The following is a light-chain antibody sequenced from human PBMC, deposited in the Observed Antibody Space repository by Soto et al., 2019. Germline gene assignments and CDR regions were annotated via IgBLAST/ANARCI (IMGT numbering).Light chain of an antibody. V-gene: IGKV3-15*01. J-gene: IGKJ1*01. CDR1: QSVSST. CDR2: GAS. CDR3: QQYYNWPRT. Sequence: EIVMPQSPAPLSVSPGERATLSCMASQSVSSTLAWYQQKPGQAPRLLIYGASTRATDIPARFSGSGSGTEFTLTISSLQSEDFAVYYCQQYYNWPRTFGQGTKVDI.